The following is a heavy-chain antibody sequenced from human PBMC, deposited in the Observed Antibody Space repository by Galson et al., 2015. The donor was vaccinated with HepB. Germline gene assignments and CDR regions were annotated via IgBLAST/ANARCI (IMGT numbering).Heavy chain of an antibody. J-gene: IGHJ6*02. CDR2: ISYDGSNK. Sequence: SLRLSCAASGFTFSSYAMHWVRQAPGKGLEWVAVISYDGSNKYYADSVKGRFTISRDNSKNTLYLQMNSLRAEDTAVYYCARDRVECSGGSCYWTSYYYYYYGMDVWGQGTAVTVSS. CDR1: GFTFSSYA. D-gene: IGHD2-15*01. CDR3: ARDRVECSGGSCYWTSYYYYYYGMDV. V-gene: IGHV3-30*04.